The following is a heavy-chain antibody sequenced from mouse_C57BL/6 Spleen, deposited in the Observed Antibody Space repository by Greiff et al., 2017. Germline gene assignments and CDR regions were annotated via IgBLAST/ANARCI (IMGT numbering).Heavy chain of an antibody. V-gene: IGHV3-6*01. Sequence: EVKLEESGPGFVKPSQSLSLTCSVTGYSITSGYYWNCIRQFPGNKLEWTGYISYDGSNNYNPSLKNRISITRDTYKNQFFLKLKSVTTEDTATYYCARRDYYGSSYFYFDYWGQGTTLTVSS. CDR2: ISYDGSN. CDR1: GYSITSGYY. CDR3: ARRDYYGSSYFYFDY. J-gene: IGHJ2*01. D-gene: IGHD1-1*01.